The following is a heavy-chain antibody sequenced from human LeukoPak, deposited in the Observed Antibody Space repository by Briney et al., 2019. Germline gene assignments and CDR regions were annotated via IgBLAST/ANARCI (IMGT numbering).Heavy chain of an antibody. CDR2: NSPNSGGT. Sequence: ASVKVSCKASGYTFTGYYMHWVRQAPGQGLEWIGWNSPNSGGTNYAQKFQGRVTMTRDTSISTAYMEPSRLRSDDTAVYYCARGTGKYYDSSGYYYFDYWGQGTLVTVSS. V-gene: IGHV1-2*02. CDR3: ARGTGKYYDSSGYYYFDY. CDR1: GYTFTGYY. J-gene: IGHJ4*02. D-gene: IGHD3-22*01.